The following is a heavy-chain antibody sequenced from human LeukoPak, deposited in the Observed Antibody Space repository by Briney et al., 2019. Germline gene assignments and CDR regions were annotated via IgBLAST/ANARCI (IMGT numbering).Heavy chain of an antibody. J-gene: IGHJ4*02. Sequence: ASVKVSCKASGYTFTGYYMHWVRQAPGQGLEWMGWINPNSGGTNYAQKFQGRVTMTRDTSISTAYMELSRPRSDDTAVYYCARGELLWFGELSTSRKAFDYWGQGTLVTVSS. D-gene: IGHD3-10*01. CDR1: GYTFTGYY. V-gene: IGHV1-2*02. CDR3: ARGELLWFGELSTSRKAFDY. CDR2: INPNSGGT.